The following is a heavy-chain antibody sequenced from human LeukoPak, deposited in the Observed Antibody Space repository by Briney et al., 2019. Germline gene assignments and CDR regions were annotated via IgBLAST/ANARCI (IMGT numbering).Heavy chain of an antibody. J-gene: IGHJ6*02. CDR2: ISHDGSSK. V-gene: IGHV3-30*18. D-gene: IGHD2-2*01. Sequence: GRSLRLSCAASGFTFSSYGMHWVRQAPGKGLEGVAVISHDGSSKYYADSVKGRFTISRDNSKNTLDLQMHRLRPEDTAVYYCAKSIRFCSSSSCFAGYYNYGLHVWGQGTTVIVSS. CDR3: AKSIRFCSSSSCFAGYYNYGLHV. CDR1: GFTFSSYG.